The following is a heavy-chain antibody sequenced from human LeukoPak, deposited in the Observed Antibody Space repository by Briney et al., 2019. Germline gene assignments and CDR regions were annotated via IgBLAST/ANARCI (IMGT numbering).Heavy chain of an antibody. CDR2: IYPGDSDA. CDR1: GYSFTTYW. V-gene: IGHV5-51*01. Sequence: GESLKISCKASGYSFTTYWIGWVRPMPGKGLEWRGIIYPGDSDARYNPSFQGQVTISVDTSITTAHLQWSSLKASDTAIYYCAISLGLSDTYWDFWGQGTLVTVTS. J-gene: IGHJ4*02. D-gene: IGHD2-8*02. CDR3: AISLGLSDTYWDF.